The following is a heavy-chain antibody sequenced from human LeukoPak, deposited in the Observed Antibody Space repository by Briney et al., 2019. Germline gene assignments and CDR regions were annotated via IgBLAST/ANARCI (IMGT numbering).Heavy chain of an antibody. CDR1: GFTFSSYG. J-gene: IGHJ4*02. D-gene: IGHD1-7*01. CDR3: AKDERNWNYNLASQTYD. Sequence: GGSLRLSCAASGFTFSSYGMHWVRQAPGKGLEWVAVISYDGSNKYYADSVKGRFTISRDNSKNTLYLQMNSLRAEDTAVYYCAKDERNWNYNLASQTYDWGQGTLVTVSS. CDR2: ISYDGSNK. V-gene: IGHV3-30*18.